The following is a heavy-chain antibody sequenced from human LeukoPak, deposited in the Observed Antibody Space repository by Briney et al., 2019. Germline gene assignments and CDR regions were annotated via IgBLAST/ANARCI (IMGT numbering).Heavy chain of an antibody. CDR1: GFTFSNSV. Sequence: GGSLRLSYAASGFTFSNSVMTWVRQAPGKGLEWVSGISGSGGTTYYADSVKGRFTISRDNSKNTLYLQMNSLRAEDTAVYYCARDQDWYSSGCDYWGQGTLVTVSS. D-gene: IGHD6-19*01. CDR3: ARDQDWYSSGCDY. CDR2: ISGSGGTT. V-gene: IGHV3-23*01. J-gene: IGHJ4*02.